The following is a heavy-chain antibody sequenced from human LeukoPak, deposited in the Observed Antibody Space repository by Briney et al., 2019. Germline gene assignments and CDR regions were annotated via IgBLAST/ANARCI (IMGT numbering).Heavy chain of an antibody. Sequence: PGGSLRLSCAASGFTVSSNYMSWVRQAPGKGLEWVSVFYPGGSTYYADSVTGGFTISRDNSKNTLYLQMNSLRAEDTAVYYCARDPRSGSYSGMDVWGQGTTVTVSS. CDR2: FYPGGST. D-gene: IGHD1-26*01. J-gene: IGHJ6*02. V-gene: IGHV3-66*01. CDR3: ARDPRSGSYSGMDV. CDR1: GFTVSSNY.